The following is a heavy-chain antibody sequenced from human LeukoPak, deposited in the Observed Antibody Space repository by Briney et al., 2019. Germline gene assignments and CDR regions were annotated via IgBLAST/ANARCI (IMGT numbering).Heavy chain of an antibody. D-gene: IGHD2-2*01. J-gene: IGHJ5*02. V-gene: IGHV4-34*01. CDR1: GGSFSGYY. CDR3: ARDKVVPAAILNWFDP. CDR2: INHSGST. Sequence: SETLSLTCAVYGGSFSGYYWSWIRQPPGKGLEWIGEINHSGSTNYNPSLKSRVTISVDTSKNQFSLKLSSVTAADTAVYYCARDKVVPAAILNWFDPWGQGTLVTVSS.